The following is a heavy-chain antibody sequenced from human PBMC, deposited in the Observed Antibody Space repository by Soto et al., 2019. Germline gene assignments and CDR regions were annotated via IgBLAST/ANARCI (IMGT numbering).Heavy chain of an antibody. D-gene: IGHD2-15*01. J-gene: IGHJ5*02. CDR1: CGSIIDSGSFY. Sequence: QVQMQESGPGLVKPSQTLYITCSVYCGSIIDSGSFYWNWISQHPGKVLALIGYIYYSGSTYYNRSVKSRATISLDTSKNQFSLKLTSVTAADKDIYYCARGEVVASNGFDTWGQGTLVTVSS. CDR2: IYYSGST. CDR3: ARGEVVASNGFDT. V-gene: IGHV4-31*03.